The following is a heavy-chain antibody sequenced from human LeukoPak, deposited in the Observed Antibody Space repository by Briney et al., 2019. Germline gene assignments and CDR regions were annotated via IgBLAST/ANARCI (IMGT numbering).Heavy chain of an antibody. V-gene: IGHV3-74*01. CDR2: INSDGSST. D-gene: IGHD3-3*01. J-gene: IGHJ4*02. CDR3: ARAYDFWSGYPDY. CDR1: GFTFSSYW. Sequence: GGSLRLSCPASGFTFSSYWMHWVRQAPGKGLVWVSRINSDGSSTSYADSVKGRFTISRDNAKNTLYLQMNSLRAEDTAVYYCARAYDFWSGYPDYWGQGTLVTVSS.